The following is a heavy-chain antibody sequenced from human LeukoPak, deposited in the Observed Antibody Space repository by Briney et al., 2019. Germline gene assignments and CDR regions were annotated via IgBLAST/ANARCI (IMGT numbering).Heavy chain of an antibody. CDR2: INPSSGGT. Sequence: ASVKVSCKASGYTFTGYYMHWVRQAPGQGLEGMGRINPSSGGTNYEQKFQGRVTMTRDTSISTAYMELSRLRSDDTAVYYCARGLDYDILTGYFRDYWGQGTLVTVSS. J-gene: IGHJ4*02. D-gene: IGHD3-9*01. V-gene: IGHV1-2*06. CDR1: GYTFTGYY. CDR3: ARGLDYDILTGYFRDY.